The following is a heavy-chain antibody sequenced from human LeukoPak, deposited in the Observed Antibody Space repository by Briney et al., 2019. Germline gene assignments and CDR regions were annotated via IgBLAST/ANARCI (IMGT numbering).Heavy chain of an antibody. CDR3: AKDGGSTLPYYFDW. D-gene: IGHD3-10*01. V-gene: IGHV3-23*01. CDR2: ISGSGGGT. J-gene: IGHJ4*02. CDR1: GFTFSSYA. Sequence: PGGSLRLSCAASGFTFSSYAMSWVRQAPGKGLERVSAISGSGGGTYYAESVEGRFTVSRDNSKNTVYLQMNSLRADDTAVYYCAKDGGSTLPYYFDWWGQGTLVTVAS.